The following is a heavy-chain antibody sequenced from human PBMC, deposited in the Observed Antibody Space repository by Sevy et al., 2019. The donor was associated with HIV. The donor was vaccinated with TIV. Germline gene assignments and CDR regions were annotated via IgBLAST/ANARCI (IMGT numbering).Heavy chain of an antibody. CDR2: IYHSGST. CDR1: GYSISSGYY. CDR3: ARSRLQVALFDY. D-gene: IGHD6-25*01. V-gene: IGHV4-38-2*01. J-gene: IGHJ4*02. Sequence: SETLSLTCAVSGYSISSGYYWGWIRQPPGKGLEWIGSIYHSGSTYYNPSLKSRVTISVDTSKNQFSLKLSSVTAADTAVYYCARSRLQVALFDYWGQGTLVTVSS.